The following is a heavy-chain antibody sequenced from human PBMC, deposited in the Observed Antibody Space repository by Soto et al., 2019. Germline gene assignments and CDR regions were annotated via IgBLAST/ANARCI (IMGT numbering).Heavy chain of an antibody. J-gene: IGHJ6*02. CDR1: GESISSSSYY. CDR2: IYHSGRT. V-gene: IGHV4-39*07. CDR3: AREGSITGIHYYGMDV. D-gene: IGHD1-20*01. Sequence: NTSETLSLTCIVSGESISSSSYYWGWIRQPPGKGLEWIGSIYHSGRTFYNPSLKSRVSISIDTSKNQFSLKLSSVTAADTAVYYCAREGSITGIHYYGMDVWGQGTTVTVSS.